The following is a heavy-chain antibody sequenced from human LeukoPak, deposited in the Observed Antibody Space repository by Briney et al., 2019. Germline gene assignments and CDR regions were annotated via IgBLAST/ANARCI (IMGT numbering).Heavy chain of an antibody. J-gene: IGHJ4*02. Sequence: SETLSLTCTVSGGSISSSSYYWGWIRQPPGKGLEWIGSIYYSGSTYYNPSLKSRVTISVDTSKNQFSLKLSSVNAADTAVYYCAVMTTETPAALDYWGQGTLVTVSS. CDR3: AVMTTETPAALDY. D-gene: IGHD4-11*01. CDR2: IYYSGST. V-gene: IGHV4-39*01. CDR1: GGSISSSSYY.